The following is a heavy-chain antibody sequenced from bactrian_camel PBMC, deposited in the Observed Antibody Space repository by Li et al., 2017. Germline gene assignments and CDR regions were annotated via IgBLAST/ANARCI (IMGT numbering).Heavy chain of an antibody. CDR2: MYSGESST. CDR3: AANQPPCGGDWFRLAGPGGY. CDR1: GYTYSDGYC. J-gene: IGHJ6*01. D-gene: IGHD7*01. Sequence: HVQLVESGGGSVEAGGSLRLSCVVSGYTYSDGYCLGWFRQSPGQEREGVAQMYSGESSTYYADSVKGRFTISHDNAKRTLYLQMNSLKPEDSAMYYCAANQPPCGGDWFRLAGPGGYWGQGTQVTVS. V-gene: IGHV3S1*01.